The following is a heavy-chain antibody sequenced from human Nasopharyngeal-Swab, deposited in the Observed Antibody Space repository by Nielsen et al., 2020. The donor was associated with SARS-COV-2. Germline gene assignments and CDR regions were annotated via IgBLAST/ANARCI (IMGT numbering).Heavy chain of an antibody. Sequence: GGSLRLSCAASGFTFSSYDMHWVRQAPGKGLVWVSRINSDGSSTTYADSVKGRFTISRDNAKNTLYLQMNSLRAEDTAVYYCARALIVAIPPRTIPHYWGQGTLVTVSS. V-gene: IGHV3-74*01. CDR3: ARALIVAIPPRTIPHY. CDR1: GFTFSSYD. CDR2: INSDGSST. J-gene: IGHJ4*02. D-gene: IGHD5-12*01.